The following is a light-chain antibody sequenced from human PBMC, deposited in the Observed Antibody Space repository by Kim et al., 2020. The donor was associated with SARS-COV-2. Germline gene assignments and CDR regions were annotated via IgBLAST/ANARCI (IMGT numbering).Light chain of an antibody. J-gene: IGKJ1*01. V-gene: IGKV1-6*01. CDR3: QQDHNYPRT. CDR2: SAT. Sequence: AIQMTQSPSSLSASVGDRVTITCRASQDIRNALGWYQQKPGKAPRLLIFSATALQSRVPSRFSGSGSGTEFTLTIDSLQPEDFATYFCQQDHNYPRTFGQGTQVDIK. CDR1: QDIRNA.